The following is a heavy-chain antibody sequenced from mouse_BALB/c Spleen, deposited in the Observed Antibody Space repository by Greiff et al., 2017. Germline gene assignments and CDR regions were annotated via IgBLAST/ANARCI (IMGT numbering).Heavy chain of an antibody. Sequence: EVKLVESGGGLVQPGGSRKLSCAASGFTFSSFGMHWVRQAPEKGLEWVAYISSGSSTIYYADTVKGRFTISRDNPKNTLFLQMTSLRSEDTAMYYCARLYYGSPDYWGQGTTLTVSS. CDR1: GFTFSSFG. D-gene: IGHD1-1*01. CDR3: ARLYYGSPDY. CDR2: ISSGSSTI. V-gene: IGHV5-17*02. J-gene: IGHJ2*01.